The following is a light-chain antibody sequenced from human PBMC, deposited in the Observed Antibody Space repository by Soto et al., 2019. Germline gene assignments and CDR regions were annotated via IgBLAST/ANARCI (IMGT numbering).Light chain of an antibody. CDR1: QSLSTSS. V-gene: IGKV3-20*01. Sequence: IVLTQSPGAVSLSPGERATLSCRASQSLSTSSLAWYQQRPGQAPRLLIYGASSRATGIPARISGSGSGTEFTLTISSLQSEDFAVYYCQQFRNWPWTFGQGTKVDI. J-gene: IGKJ1*01. CDR2: GAS. CDR3: QQFRNWPWT.